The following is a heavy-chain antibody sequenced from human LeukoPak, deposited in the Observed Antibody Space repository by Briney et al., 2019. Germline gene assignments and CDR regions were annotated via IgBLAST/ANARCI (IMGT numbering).Heavy chain of an antibody. CDR1: GFTFSSYG. J-gene: IGHJ4*02. V-gene: IGHV3-30*03. D-gene: IGHD1-26*01. CDR3: AREVGDFDY. CDR2: TSYDGSNK. Sequence: GGSLRLSCAASGFTFSSYGMHWVRQAPGKGLEWVAVTSYDGSNKDYADSVKGRFTISRDNSRNTLYLQMSSLRAEDTAVYYCAREVGDFDYWGQGTLATVSS.